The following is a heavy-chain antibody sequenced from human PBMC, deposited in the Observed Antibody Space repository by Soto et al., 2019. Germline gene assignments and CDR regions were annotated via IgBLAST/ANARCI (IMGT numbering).Heavy chain of an antibody. CDR3: ARVIITGTDGIDY. V-gene: IGHV4-34*01. J-gene: IGHJ4*02. CDR1: GGSFSGYY. D-gene: IGHD1-7*01. Sequence: SETLSLTCAAYGGSFSGYYWSWIRQPPGKGLEWIGEINHSGSTNYNPSLKSRVTISVDTSKNQFSLKLSSVTAADTAVYYCARVIITGTDGIDYWGQGTLVTVSS. CDR2: INHSGST.